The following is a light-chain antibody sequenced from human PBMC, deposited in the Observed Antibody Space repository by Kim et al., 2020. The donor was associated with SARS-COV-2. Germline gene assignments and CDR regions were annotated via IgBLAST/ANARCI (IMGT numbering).Light chain of an antibody. Sequence: AAVGDRVTIHCRASQSISTYLNWYQQKPGEAPKLLIYATFNLHSGVPARFSGSGSGTDFTLNISRLQAEDFATYYCQQTSRPPRTFGQGTKVDIK. CDR3: QQTSRPPRT. CDR1: QSISTY. CDR2: ATF. J-gene: IGKJ1*01. V-gene: IGKV1-39*01.